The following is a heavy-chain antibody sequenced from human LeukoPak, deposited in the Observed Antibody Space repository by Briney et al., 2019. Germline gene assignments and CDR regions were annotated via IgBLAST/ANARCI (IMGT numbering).Heavy chain of an antibody. D-gene: IGHD6-13*01. CDR2: INQGGSAQ. V-gene: IGHV3-7*01. CDR1: GFTFSTFW. Sequence: GGSLRLSCAASGFTFSTFWMGWVRQVPGKGLEWVANINQGGSAQYYVDSVKGRFTISRDNAGNALYLQMNSLRAEDTAVYFCARDISASGIFFDSWGQGTLVTVSS. J-gene: IGHJ4*02. CDR3: ARDISASGIFFDS.